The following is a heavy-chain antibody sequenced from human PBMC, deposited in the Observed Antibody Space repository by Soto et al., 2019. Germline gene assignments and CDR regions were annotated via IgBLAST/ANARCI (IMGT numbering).Heavy chain of an antibody. J-gene: IGHJ6*03. CDR3: AREPADPRNYYYMDV. CDR1: GFTFSSYG. V-gene: IGHV3-33*01. CDR2: IWYDGSNK. Sequence: QVQLVESGGGVVQPGRSLRLSCAASGFTFSSYGMHWVRQAPGKGLEWVAVIWYDGSNKYYADSVKGRFTISRDNSKNTLYLQMDSLRAEDTAVYYSAREPADPRNYYYMDVWGKGTTVTVSS.